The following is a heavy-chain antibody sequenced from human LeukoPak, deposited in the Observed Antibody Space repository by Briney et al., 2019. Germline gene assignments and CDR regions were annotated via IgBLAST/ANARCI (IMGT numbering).Heavy chain of an antibody. V-gene: IGHV3-48*01. Sequence: GGSLRLSCAASGFTFSSHSMNWVRQAPGKGLEWVSYISSSSSTIYYADSVKGRFTISRDNAKNSLYLQMNSLRAEDTAVYYCAREEYQLIIDYWGQGTLVTVSS. J-gene: IGHJ4*02. CDR3: AREEYQLIIDY. CDR2: ISSSSSTI. D-gene: IGHD2-2*01. CDR1: GFTFSSHS.